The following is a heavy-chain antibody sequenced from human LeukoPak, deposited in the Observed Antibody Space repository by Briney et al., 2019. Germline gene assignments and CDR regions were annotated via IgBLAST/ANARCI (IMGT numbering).Heavy chain of an antibody. CDR3: ARVIGGATFYDY. Sequence: SQTLSLTCTVSGGSISSGDYYWSWIRQPPGKGLEWIGYIYYSGSTYYNPSLKSRVTISVDKSKNQFSLKLSSVTAADTAVYYCARVIGGATFYDYWGQGTLVTVSS. D-gene: IGHD3-16*01. CDR2: IYYSGST. J-gene: IGHJ4*02. V-gene: IGHV4-30-4*01. CDR1: GGSISSGDYY.